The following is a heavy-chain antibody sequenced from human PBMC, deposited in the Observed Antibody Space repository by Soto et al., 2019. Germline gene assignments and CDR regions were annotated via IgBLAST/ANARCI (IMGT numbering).Heavy chain of an antibody. J-gene: IGHJ4*02. CDR3: ARDGGIAARHFDY. CDR2: IYYSGST. Sequence: PSETLSRTCTVSGGSISSSGYYWSWIRQHPGKGLEWIGYIYYSGSTYYNPSLKSRVTISVDTSKNQFSLKLSSVTAADTAVYYCARDGGIAARHFDYWGQGTLVTVSS. D-gene: IGHD6-6*01. CDR1: GGSISSSGYY. V-gene: IGHV4-31*03.